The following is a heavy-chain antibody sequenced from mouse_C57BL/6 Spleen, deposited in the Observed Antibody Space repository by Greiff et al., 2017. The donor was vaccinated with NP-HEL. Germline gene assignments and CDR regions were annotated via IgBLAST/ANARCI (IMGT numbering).Heavy chain of an antibody. D-gene: IGHD1-1*01. CDR1: GFNIKDDY. CDR2: IDPENGDT. V-gene: IGHV14-4*01. J-gene: IGHJ2*01. Sequence: VHVKQSGAELVRPGASVKLSCTASGFNIKDDYMHWVKQRPEQGLEWIGWIDPENGDTEYASKFQGKAAITADTSSNTAYLQLSSLTSEDTAVYYCTTATVVAKDYWGQGTTLTVSS. CDR3: TTATVVAKDY.